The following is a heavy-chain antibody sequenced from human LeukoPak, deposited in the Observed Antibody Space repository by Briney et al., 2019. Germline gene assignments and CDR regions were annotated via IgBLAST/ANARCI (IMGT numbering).Heavy chain of an antibody. CDR1: GFTVSSNY. D-gene: IGHD3-22*01. CDR3: AGERPYYYDSSGYYPYDAFDI. CDR2: IYSGGST. V-gene: IGHV3-53*01. Sequence: GGSLRLSCAASGFTVSSNYMSWVRQAPGKGLEWVSVIYSGGSTYYADSVKGRFTISRDNSKNTLYLQMNSLRAEDTAVYYCAGERPYYYDSSGYYPYDAFDIWGQGTMVTVSS. J-gene: IGHJ3*02.